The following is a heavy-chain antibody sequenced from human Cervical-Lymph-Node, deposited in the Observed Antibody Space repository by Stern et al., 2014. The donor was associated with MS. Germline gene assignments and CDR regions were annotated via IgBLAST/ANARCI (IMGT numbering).Heavy chain of an antibody. CDR2: INHDGSQR. V-gene: IGHV3-33*08. CDR1: RFAFSSFA. J-gene: IGHJ6*02. D-gene: IGHD3-22*01. Sequence: VQLVESGGGVVHPGRSLRLSCAASRFAFSSFAMHWVRQAPGKGLEWVAIINHDGSQRNYADSVKGRFTVSRDNSENTVSLEMNSLRAEDTAVYYCASVSSAWEPFGMDVWGQGTTVIVSS. CDR3: ASVSSAWEPFGMDV.